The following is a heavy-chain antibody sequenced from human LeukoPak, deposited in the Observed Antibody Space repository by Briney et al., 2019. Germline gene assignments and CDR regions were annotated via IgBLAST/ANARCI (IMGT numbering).Heavy chain of an antibody. CDR1: DVSISNNGRY. Sequence: SETLSLTCSVSDVSISNNGRYWAWIRQSPGNGLEWIGSAYHTGATNYNPSLESRVTISVDTSKNQFSLKLSSVTAADTAVYYCARGPFESPSYYDSSGYFDYWGQGTLVTVSS. J-gene: IGHJ4*02. CDR2: AYHTGAT. V-gene: IGHV4-39*07. CDR3: ARGPFESPSYYDSSGYFDY. D-gene: IGHD3-22*01.